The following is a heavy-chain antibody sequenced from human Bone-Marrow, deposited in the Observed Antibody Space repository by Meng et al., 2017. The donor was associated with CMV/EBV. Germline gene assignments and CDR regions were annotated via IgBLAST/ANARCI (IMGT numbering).Heavy chain of an antibody. Sequence: SETLSLTCTVSGGSISCYYWSWIRQPPGKGLEWIGYAYYSGSTNYNPSLKSRVTMSVDTSKNQFSLNLNTMTAADTAVYYCARFLGRDYFDFWAQGTLVTVSS. CDR3: ARFLGRDYFDF. D-gene: IGHD3-10*01. J-gene: IGHJ4*02. CDR2: AYYSGST. CDR1: GGSISCYY. V-gene: IGHV4-59*01.